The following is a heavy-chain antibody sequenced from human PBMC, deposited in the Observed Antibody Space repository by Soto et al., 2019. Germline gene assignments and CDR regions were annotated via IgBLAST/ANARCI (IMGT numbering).Heavy chain of an antibody. CDR3: ARGGGYDYYGSGSYYNAYGMDV. CDR1: GYTFTSYA. CDR2: INAGNGNT. D-gene: IGHD3-10*01. V-gene: IGHV1-3*01. J-gene: IGHJ6*02. Sequence: QVQLVQSGAEVKKPGASVKVSCKASGYTFTSYAMHWVRQAPGQRLEWMGWINAGNGNTKYSQKFQGRVTITRDTTASTAYMELSSLRSEDTAVYYCARGGGYDYYGSGSYYNAYGMDVWGQGTTVTVSS.